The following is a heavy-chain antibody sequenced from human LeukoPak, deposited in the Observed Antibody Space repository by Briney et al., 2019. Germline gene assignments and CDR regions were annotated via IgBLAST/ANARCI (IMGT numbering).Heavy chain of an antibody. J-gene: IGHJ5*02. CDR2: IYTSGST. D-gene: IGHD4-11*01. CDR1: GGSISSGSYY. V-gene: IGHV4-61*02. CDR3: ARLMTTVLGFDP. Sequence: SETLSLTCTVSGGSISSGSYYWSWIRQPAGKGLEWIGRIYTSGSTNYNPSLKSRVTISVDTSENQFSLKLSSVTAADTAVYYCARLMTTVLGFDPWGQGTLVTVSS.